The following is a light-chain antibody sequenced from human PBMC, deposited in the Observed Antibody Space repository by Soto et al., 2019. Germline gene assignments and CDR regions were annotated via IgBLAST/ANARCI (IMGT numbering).Light chain of an antibody. CDR2: GAS. CDR3: QQYNNWPQWT. V-gene: IGKV3-15*01. J-gene: IGKJ1*01. CDR1: QSVGST. Sequence: QPPATLSVSPWERATLSCRSSQSVGSTLPWYQQKPGQGPRLLIYGASTRATGIPARFSGSGSGTEFTLTISSLHSEDVAVYYCQQYNNWPQWTFGQGTKGYIK.